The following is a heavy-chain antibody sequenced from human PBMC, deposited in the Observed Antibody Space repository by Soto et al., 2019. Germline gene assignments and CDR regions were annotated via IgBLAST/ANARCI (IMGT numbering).Heavy chain of an antibody. Sequence: QVQLVQSGAEVKKPGASVKVSCKASGYTFTSYDINWVRQATGQGLEWMGWMNPNSGNTGYAQKFQGRVTMTRNTSISTAYMELSSLRSEDTAVYYCARGRELMAAAGPSPVGYWGQGTLVTVSS. J-gene: IGHJ4*02. V-gene: IGHV1-8*01. CDR1: GYTFTSYD. CDR2: MNPNSGNT. D-gene: IGHD6-13*01. CDR3: ARGRELMAAAGPSPVGY.